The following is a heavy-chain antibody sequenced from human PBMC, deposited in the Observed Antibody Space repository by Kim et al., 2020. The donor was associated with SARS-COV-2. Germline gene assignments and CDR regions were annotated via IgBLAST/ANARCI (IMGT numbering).Heavy chain of an antibody. CDR1: GGSISSYY. V-gene: IGHV4-59*13. Sequence: SETLSLTCTVSGGSISSYYWSWIRQPPGKGLEWIGYINNSGSTNYNPSLKSRVTISVDTYKNQFSLKLNSVTAADTAVYYCARVPYGSGRIDYWGQGTL. D-gene: IGHD3-10*01. J-gene: IGHJ4*02. CDR2: INNSGST. CDR3: ARVPYGSGRIDY.